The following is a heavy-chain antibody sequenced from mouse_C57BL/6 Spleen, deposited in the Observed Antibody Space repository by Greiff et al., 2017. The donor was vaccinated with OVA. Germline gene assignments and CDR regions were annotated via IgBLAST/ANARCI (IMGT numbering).Heavy chain of an antibody. Sequence: VQLQQPGAELVRPGSSVKLSCKASGYTFTSYWMDWVKQRPGQGLEWIGNIYPSDSETHYNQKFKDKATLTVDKSSSTAYMQLSSLTSEDSAVYYCARASDDYYDFDVWGTGTTVTVSS. J-gene: IGHJ1*03. CDR2: IYPSDSET. CDR1: GYTFTSYW. D-gene: IGHD2-3*01. V-gene: IGHV1-61*01. CDR3: ARASDDYYDFDV.